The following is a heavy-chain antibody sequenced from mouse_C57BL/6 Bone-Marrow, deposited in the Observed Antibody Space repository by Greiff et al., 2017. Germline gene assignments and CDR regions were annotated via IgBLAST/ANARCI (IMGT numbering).Heavy chain of an antibody. CDR1: GYTFTSYW. CDR3: ARRRY. J-gene: IGHJ2*01. CDR2: INPSSGYT. V-gene: IGHV1-7*01. Sequence: VQRVESGAELAKPGASVKLSCKASGYTFTSYWMHWVKQRPGQGLEWIGYINPSSGYTKYNQKFKGKATLTADKSSSTAYMQLSSLTSEDSAVYGCARRRYWGQGTTLTVSS.